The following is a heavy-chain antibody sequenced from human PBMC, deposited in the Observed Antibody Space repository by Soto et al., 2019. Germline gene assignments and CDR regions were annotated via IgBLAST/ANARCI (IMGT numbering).Heavy chain of an antibody. CDR3: ARVCSSTSCYYARNNWFDP. J-gene: IGHJ5*02. CDR1: GGSISSGDYY. Sequence: SETLSLTCTVSGGSISSGDYYWSWIRQPPGKGLEWIGYIYYSGSTYYNPSLKSRVTISVDTSKNQFSLKLSSVTAADTAVYYCARVCSSTSCYYARNNWFDPWGQGTLVTVSS. V-gene: IGHV4-30-4*01. D-gene: IGHD2-2*01. CDR2: IYYSGST.